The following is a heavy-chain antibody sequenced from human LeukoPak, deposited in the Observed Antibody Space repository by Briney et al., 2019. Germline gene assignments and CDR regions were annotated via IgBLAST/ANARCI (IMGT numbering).Heavy chain of an antibody. J-gene: IGHJ5*02. CDR2: IYHSGST. CDR3: ARDRSGSYGRTNWFDP. CDR1: GGSISSSNW. D-gene: IGHD1-26*01. Sequence: SGTLSLTCAVSGGSISSSNWWSWVRQPPGKGLEWIGEIYHSGSTNYNPSLKSRVTISVDKSKNQFSLKLSSVTAADTAVYYCARDRSGSYGRTNWFDPWGQGTLVTVSS. V-gene: IGHV4-4*02.